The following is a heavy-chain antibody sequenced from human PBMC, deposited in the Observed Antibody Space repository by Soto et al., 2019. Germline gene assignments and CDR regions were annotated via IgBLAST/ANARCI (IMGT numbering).Heavy chain of an antibody. J-gene: IGHJ5*02. D-gene: IGHD3-10*01. V-gene: IGHV3-33*01. CDR2: ILYAGNID. CDR1: GFTFSNSG. Sequence: QVQLVESGGGVVQPGRSLRLSCAASGFTFSNSGMHWVRQAPGKGLEWLAVILYAGNIDFYADSVKGRFTISRDNSNNTLYLQMNSLRAEDTAVYYCARDIRTNRDTLWSWGQGTLVTVSS. CDR3: ARDIRTNRDTLWS.